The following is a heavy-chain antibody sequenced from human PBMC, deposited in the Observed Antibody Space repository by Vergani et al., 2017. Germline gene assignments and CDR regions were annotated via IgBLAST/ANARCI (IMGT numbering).Heavy chain of an antibody. CDR3: ARDYYESSGYYYRDS. CDR1: GYTFTRYF. Sequence: QVQLVQSGAEVKKPGASVKISCKASGYTFTRYFIHWVRQAPGQGLEWMGIINPGGGSTSYAQKFQGRVTMTRDTSTSKVYMELSSLRSEDTAVYYCARDYYESSGYYYRDSWGQGTQVTVSS. V-gene: IGHV1-46*01. D-gene: IGHD3-22*01. J-gene: IGHJ4*02. CDR2: INPGGGST.